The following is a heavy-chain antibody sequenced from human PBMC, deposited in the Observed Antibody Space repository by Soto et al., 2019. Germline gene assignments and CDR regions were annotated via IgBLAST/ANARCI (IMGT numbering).Heavy chain of an antibody. J-gene: IGHJ6*02. Sequence: QVQLVQSGAEVKKPGASVKVSCKSSGYTFSMSGISWVRQAPGQGLEWMGWISGYNGNTNYEQKFQDRVTMTTDTSTNTAYMELRSLRSDDTAVYYCAREAPRPYDYYGMDVWGQGTTVTVSS. V-gene: IGHV1-18*01. CDR3: AREAPRPYDYYGMDV. CDR2: ISGYNGNT. CDR1: GYTFSMSG. D-gene: IGHD2-2*01.